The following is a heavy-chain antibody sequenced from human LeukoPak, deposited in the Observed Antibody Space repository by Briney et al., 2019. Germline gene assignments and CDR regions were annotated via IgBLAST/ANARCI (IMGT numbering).Heavy chain of an antibody. CDR1: GFTFDDYA. CDR2: INSEGTST. CDR3: ARDMDRYYMDV. D-gene: IGHD3-10*01. Sequence: GGSLRLSCAASGFTFDDYAMHWVRQVPGKGLVWVSRINSEGTSTGYADSVKGRFTISRDNAKNTLYLQMNSLRAEDTAVYYCARDMDRYYMDVWGKGTTVTVSS. V-gene: IGHV3-74*01. J-gene: IGHJ6*03.